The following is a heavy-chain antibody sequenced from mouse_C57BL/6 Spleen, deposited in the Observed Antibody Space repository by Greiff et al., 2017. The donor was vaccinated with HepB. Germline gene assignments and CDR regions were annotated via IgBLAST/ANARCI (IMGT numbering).Heavy chain of an antibody. Sequence: EVKLVESGGGLVKPGGSLKLSCAASGFTFSSYAMSWVRQTPEKRLEWVATISDGGSYTYYPDNVKGRFTISRDNAKNNLYLQMSHLKSEDTAMYYCARYYDYPFAYWGQGTLVTVSA. J-gene: IGHJ3*01. CDR3: ARYYDYPFAY. D-gene: IGHD2-4*01. CDR1: GFTFSSYA. V-gene: IGHV5-4*03. CDR2: ISDGGSYT.